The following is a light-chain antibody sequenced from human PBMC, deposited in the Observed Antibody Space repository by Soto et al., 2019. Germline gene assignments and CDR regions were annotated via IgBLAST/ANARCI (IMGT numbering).Light chain of an antibody. J-gene: IGLJ2*01. CDR1: SSNIGSNY. CDR3: AAWDDSLSVVV. Sequence: QSVLTQPPSASGTPGQRVTISCSGSSSNIGSNYVYWYQQLPGTAPTLLIYRNNQRPSGVPDRFSGSTSGTSASLAISGLRSEDEADYYCAAWDDSLSVVVFGGGTKLTVL. CDR2: RNN. V-gene: IGLV1-47*01.